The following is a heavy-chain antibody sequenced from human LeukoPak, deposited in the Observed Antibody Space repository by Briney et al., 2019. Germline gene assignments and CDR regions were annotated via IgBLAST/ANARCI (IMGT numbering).Heavy chain of an antibody. CDR2: INHSGST. D-gene: IGHD5-18*01. CDR1: GGSFIGYY. V-gene: IGHV4-34*01. CDR3: ARNPRGYSYY. J-gene: IGHJ4*02. Sequence: SGALSLTCAVSGGSFIGYYWSWIRQPPGKGVEWMGEINHSGSTNYNPFLNSRITIPVDTSKNQVSLKLSSVTAADAAVNYCARNPRGYSYYWGQGTLVTVSS.